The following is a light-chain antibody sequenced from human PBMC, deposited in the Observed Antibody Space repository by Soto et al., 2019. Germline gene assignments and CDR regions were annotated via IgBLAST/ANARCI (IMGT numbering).Light chain of an antibody. V-gene: IGKV1-5*01. CDR2: DAS. CDR1: QSNTSL. CDR3: QQYNINSWP. J-gene: IGKJ1*01. Sequence: DIHMTQSPSTLSASVGDRFTITGRASQSNTSLFAWYQQKPGKAPNLLIYDASTLESGVPSRFSSSGSGTEFTLTITSLQPDDFATYNCQQYNINSWPFGQGAKMDIK.